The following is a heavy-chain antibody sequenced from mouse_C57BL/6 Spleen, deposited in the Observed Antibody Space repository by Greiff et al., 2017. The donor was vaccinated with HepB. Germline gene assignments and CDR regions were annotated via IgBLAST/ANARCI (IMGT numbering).Heavy chain of an antibody. D-gene: IGHD1-1*01. CDR1: GYAFTNYL. V-gene: IGHV1-54*01. CDR3: ARCGLSITTVVAPSY. J-gene: IGHJ3*01. CDR2: INPGSGGT. Sequence: QVQLQQSGAELVRPGTSVKVSCKASGYAFTNYLIEWVKQRPGQGLEWIGVINPGSGGTNYNEKFKGKATLTADKSSSTAYMQLSSLTSEDSAVYFCARCGLSITTVVAPSYWGQGTLVTVSA.